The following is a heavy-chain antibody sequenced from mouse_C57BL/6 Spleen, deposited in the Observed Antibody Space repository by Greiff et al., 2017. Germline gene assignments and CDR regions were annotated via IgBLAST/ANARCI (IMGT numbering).Heavy chain of an antibody. Sequence: EVKLQESGGGLVQPGGSLKLSCAASGFTFSDYGMAWVRQAPRKGPEWVAFISNLAYSIYYADTVTGRFTISRENAKNTLYLEMSSLRSEDTAIYYCARQDGSSSFDYWGQGTTLTVSS. J-gene: IGHJ2*01. CDR3: ARQDGSSSFDY. CDR1: GFTFSDYG. CDR2: ISNLAYSI. V-gene: IGHV5-15*01. D-gene: IGHD1-1*01.